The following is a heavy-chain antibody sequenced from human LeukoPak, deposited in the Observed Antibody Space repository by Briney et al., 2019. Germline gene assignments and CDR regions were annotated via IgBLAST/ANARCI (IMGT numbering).Heavy chain of an antibody. V-gene: IGHV3-23*01. CDR1: GFTFSNYA. CDR2: ITGSGGNT. J-gene: IGHJ4*02. CDR3: AKWGDYDVLTGYYVSDY. Sequence: GGSLRLSCAASGFTFSNYAMSWVRQAGGKGLEWVSAITGSGGNTYYADSVKGRFTISRDNSKNTVFLQMNSLRAEDTAVYYCAKWGDYDVLTGYYVSDYWGQGTLVTVSS. D-gene: IGHD3-9*01.